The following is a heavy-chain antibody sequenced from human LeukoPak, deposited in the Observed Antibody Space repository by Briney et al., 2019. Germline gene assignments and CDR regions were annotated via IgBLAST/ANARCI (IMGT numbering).Heavy chain of an antibody. Sequence: GGTLRLSCAASGFTFSSYGMSWVRQAPGKGLEWVSAISGSGGSTYYADSVKGRFTISRDNSKNTLYLQMNSLRAEDTAVYYCAKDLWRGGYCDYWGQGTLVTVSS. CDR3: AKDLWRGGYCDY. J-gene: IGHJ4*02. CDR1: GFTFSSYG. V-gene: IGHV3-23*01. CDR2: ISGSGGST. D-gene: IGHD3-3*01.